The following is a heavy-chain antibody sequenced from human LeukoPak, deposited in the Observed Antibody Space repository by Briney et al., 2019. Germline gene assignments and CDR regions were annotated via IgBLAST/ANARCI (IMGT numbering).Heavy chain of an antibody. CDR1: GFTFSSYW. V-gene: IGHV3-7*01. D-gene: IGHD3-10*01. Sequence: GGSLRLSCAASGFTFSSYWMSWVRQAPGKGLEWVANIKQDGSEKYYVDSVKGRFTISRDNSRNTLYLQMNSLRAEDTAVYYCARDGLHYYGSGSYYRGYFDYWGQGTLVTVSS. CDR2: IKQDGSEK. CDR3: ARDGLHYYGSGSYYRGYFDY. J-gene: IGHJ4*02.